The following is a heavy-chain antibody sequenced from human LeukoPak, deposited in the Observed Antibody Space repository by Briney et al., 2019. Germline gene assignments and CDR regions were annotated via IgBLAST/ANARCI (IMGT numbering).Heavy chain of an antibody. CDR2: IFYTGSI. J-gene: IGHJ3*02. V-gene: IGHV4-59*01. CDR1: VDSLSSYY. CDR3: ATLTGGDDAFDI. Sequence: SEPLSLTCGLSVDSLSSYYGRWIRQPPGKGIEWLGYIFYTGSINYNPSLKSRVTMSVLTSKNRFSLKLSSVTAADTAVYYCATLTGGDDAFDIWGQGTMVTVSS. D-gene: IGHD4-23*01.